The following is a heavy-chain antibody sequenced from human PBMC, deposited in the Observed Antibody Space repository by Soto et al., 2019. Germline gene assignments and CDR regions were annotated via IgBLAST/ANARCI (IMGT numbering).Heavy chain of an antibody. CDR2: IFYTGRT. J-gene: IGHJ4*02. Sequence: QLQMQEPGPGLVKLSETLSLTCTVSDGSISTSSYYWGWIRQSPGKGPEWIGTIFYTGRTYYNPSLESRVTLSVDTSKNQFSLHLTSVTAADTAVYYCTRHHPHHYDSSGYFDYWGQGTLVTVSS. CDR1: DGSISTSSYY. V-gene: IGHV4-39*01. CDR3: TRHHPHHYDSSGYFDY. D-gene: IGHD3-22*01.